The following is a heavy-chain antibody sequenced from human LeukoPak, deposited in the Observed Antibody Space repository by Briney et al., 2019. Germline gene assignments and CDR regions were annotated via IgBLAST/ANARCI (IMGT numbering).Heavy chain of an antibody. Sequence: ASVKVSCKASGGTFSSYAISWVRQAPGQGLEWMGRIIPIFGTANYAQKSQGRVTITTDESTSTAYMELSSLRSEDTAVYYCARGPKGDAFDIWGQGTMVTVSS. V-gene: IGHV1-69*05. CDR1: GGTFSSYA. J-gene: IGHJ3*02. CDR2: IIPIFGTA. CDR3: ARGPKGDAFDI.